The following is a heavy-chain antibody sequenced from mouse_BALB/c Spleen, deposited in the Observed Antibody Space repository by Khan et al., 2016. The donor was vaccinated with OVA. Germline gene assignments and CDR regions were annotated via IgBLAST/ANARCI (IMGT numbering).Heavy chain of an antibody. CDR3: SRQPFYHYNVMDF. CDR2: MWSDGSK. J-gene: IGHJ4*01. CDR1: GFSLTNYG. D-gene: IGHD2-3*01. V-gene: IGHV2-6-1*01. Sequence: QVQLKQSGPGLVAPSQRLYITCNISGFSLTNYGVNWVRQPPGKGLEWMVLMWSDGSKTYNSALKSRLTISKVNSTSNVFLKMNSILTDDAAMYFCSRQPFYHYNVMDFWGQGTSVTVSS.